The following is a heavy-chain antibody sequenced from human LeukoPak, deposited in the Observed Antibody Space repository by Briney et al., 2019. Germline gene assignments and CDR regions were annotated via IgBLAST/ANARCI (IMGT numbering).Heavy chain of an antibody. J-gene: IGHJ4*02. CDR2: IFGSGGSA. Sequence: GGSLRLSCAASGFTFNSYAMYRLRQAPGKGLESISGIFGSGGSAHYADSVKGRFTISRDNSKNTLYLQMNSLRAEDTAVYYCGKTTAGYSSGRFPGWPVDYWGQGTLVTVSS. CDR3: GKTTAGYSSGRFPGWPVDY. CDR1: GFTFNSYA. D-gene: IGHD6-19*01. V-gene: IGHV3-23*01.